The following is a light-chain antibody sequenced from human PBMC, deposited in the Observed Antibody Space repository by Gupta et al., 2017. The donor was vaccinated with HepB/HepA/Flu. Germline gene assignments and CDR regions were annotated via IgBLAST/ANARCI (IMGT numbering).Light chain of an antibody. CDR1: RGGSKY. Sequence: PASLTSSPGESTTRSCSGRRGGSKYLAWFQQRPGQAPRRLIYGASNRATGIPGRFSGSGSGTDFTLTISSVEPEDVGVYYCQHRNDWSPIFGPGTKVEIK. J-gene: IGKJ3*01. V-gene: IGKV3-11*01. CDR3: QHRNDWSPI. CDR2: GAS.